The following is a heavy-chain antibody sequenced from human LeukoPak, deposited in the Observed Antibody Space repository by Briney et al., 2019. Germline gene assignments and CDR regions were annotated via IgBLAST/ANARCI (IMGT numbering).Heavy chain of an antibody. CDR3: ARTGYYDFWSGYWTYYYYMDV. V-gene: IGHV1-18*01. D-gene: IGHD3-3*01. CDR1: GYTFTSYG. CDR2: ISAYNGNT. J-gene: IGHJ6*03. Sequence: ASVKVSCKASGYTFTSYGISWVRQAPGHGLEWMGWISAYNGNTNYAQKLQGRVTMTTDTSTSTAYMELRSLRSDDTAVYYCARTGYYDFWSGYWTYYYYMDVWGKGTTVTVSS.